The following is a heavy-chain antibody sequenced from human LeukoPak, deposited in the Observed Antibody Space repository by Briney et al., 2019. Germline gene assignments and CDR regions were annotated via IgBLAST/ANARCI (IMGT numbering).Heavy chain of an antibody. J-gene: IGHJ4*02. CDR3: ARLYYYDGSGSSMGY. Sequence: ASVTVSFKSSGYRFNDYYIHWVRQAPGQGLEGVGWGNPNSGGANYTQKFQGGGSITRDTAISTDYMEVRRLRASERAVYYCARLYYYDGSGSSMGYWGQGTLVTVSS. CDR2: GNPNSGGA. V-gene: IGHV1-2*02. CDR1: GYRFNDYY. D-gene: IGHD3-22*01.